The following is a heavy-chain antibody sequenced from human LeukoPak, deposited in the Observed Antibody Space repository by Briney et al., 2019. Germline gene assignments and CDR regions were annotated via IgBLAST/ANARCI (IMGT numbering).Heavy chain of an antibody. CDR2: IRYDGSNK. J-gene: IGHJ4*02. Sequence: GGSLRLSCEPSGFTFSSYGMRWVRQAPGKALEWVAFIRYDGSNKYYADSVKGRFTISRDNSKNSLYLQMNSLRAEDTAVYYCARVLRYFDWLSPPDYWGQGSLVTVSS. CDR3: ARVLRYFDWLSPPDY. V-gene: IGHV3-30*02. CDR1: GFTFSSYG. D-gene: IGHD3-9*01.